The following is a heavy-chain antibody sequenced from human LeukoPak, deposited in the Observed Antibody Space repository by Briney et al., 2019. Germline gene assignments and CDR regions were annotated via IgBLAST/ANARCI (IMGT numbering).Heavy chain of an antibody. V-gene: IGHV4-34*01. D-gene: IGHD6-13*01. Sequence: NPSETLSLTCAVYGGSFSGYYWSWIRQPPGKGLEWIGEINHSGSTNYNPSLKSRVTISVDTSKNQFSLKLSSVTAADTAVYYCARLIRSSWYVWYYFDYWGQGTLVTVSS. CDR3: ARLIRSSWYVWYYFDY. CDR2: INHSGST. CDR1: GGSFSGYY. J-gene: IGHJ4*02.